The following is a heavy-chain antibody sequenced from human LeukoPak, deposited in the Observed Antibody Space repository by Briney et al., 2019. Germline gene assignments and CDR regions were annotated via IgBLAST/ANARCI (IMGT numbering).Heavy chain of an antibody. Sequence: SGTLSLTCTVSGGSISSYYWSWIRQPPGKGLEWIGYIYYSGSTNYNPSLKSRVTISVDTSKNQFSLKLSSVTAADTAVYYCARGFGGRDAFDIWGQGAMVTVSS. D-gene: IGHD1-26*01. CDR3: ARGFGGRDAFDI. CDR1: GGSISSYY. CDR2: IYYSGST. V-gene: IGHV4-59*01. J-gene: IGHJ3*02.